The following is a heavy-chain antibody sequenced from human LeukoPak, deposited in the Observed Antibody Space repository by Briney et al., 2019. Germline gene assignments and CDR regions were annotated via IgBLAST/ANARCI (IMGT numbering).Heavy chain of an antibody. CDR3: AGGLKWLSFDS. D-gene: IGHD6-19*01. Sequence: SETLSLTCTVSGGSISSYYWSWIRQPPGKGLEWIGYIFHSGTTNYNPSLESRVTISIDTSKNQFSLKLSSVTAADTAVYYCAGGLKWLSFDSWGQGTLVTVSS. CDR2: IFHSGTT. V-gene: IGHV4-59*01. J-gene: IGHJ4*02. CDR1: GGSISSYY.